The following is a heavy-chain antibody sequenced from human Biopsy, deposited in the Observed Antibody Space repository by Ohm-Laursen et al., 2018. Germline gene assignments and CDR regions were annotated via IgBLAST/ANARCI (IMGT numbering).Heavy chain of an antibody. D-gene: IGHD4-17*01. Sequence: ASVKVSCKASGYPFITYGISWVRQAPGQGLEGMGWISAYNGHTKFARKFQDRVTMTTDTSTTTAYMDLRSLRSDDTAVYYCARDPHGEGRDYGSYFDYWGQGTLVTVSS. CDR2: ISAYNGHT. V-gene: IGHV1-18*01. J-gene: IGHJ4*02. CDR3: ARDPHGEGRDYGSYFDY. CDR1: GYPFITYG.